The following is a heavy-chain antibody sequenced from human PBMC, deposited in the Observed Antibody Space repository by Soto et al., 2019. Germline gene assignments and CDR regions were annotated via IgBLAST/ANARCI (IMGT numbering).Heavy chain of an antibody. CDR2: ISAYNGNT. J-gene: IGHJ4*02. D-gene: IGHD3-3*01. CDR1: GYTFTSYG. V-gene: IGHV1-18*01. CDR3: AREALNYDFWSGYYTGSDY. Sequence: QVQLVQSGAEVKKPGASVKVSCKASGYTFTSYGISGVRQAPGQGLEWMGWISAYNGNTNYAQKLQGRVTMTTDTSTSTAYMELRSLRSDDTAVYYCAREALNYDFWSGYYTGSDYWGQGTLVTVSS.